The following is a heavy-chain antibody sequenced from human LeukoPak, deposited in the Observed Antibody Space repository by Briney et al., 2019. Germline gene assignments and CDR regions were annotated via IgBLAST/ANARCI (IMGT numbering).Heavy chain of an antibody. Sequence: GGSLRLSCAASGFTFSSDGMHWVRQAPGKGLEWVAVIWYDGSNKYYADSVKGRFTISRDNSKNTLYLQMNSLRAEDTAVYYCARDVIAAAGKYYYYGMDVWGQGTTVTVSS. CDR1: GFTFSSDG. V-gene: IGHV3-33*01. D-gene: IGHD6-13*01. CDR3: ARDVIAAAGKYYYYGMDV. J-gene: IGHJ6*02. CDR2: IWYDGSNK.